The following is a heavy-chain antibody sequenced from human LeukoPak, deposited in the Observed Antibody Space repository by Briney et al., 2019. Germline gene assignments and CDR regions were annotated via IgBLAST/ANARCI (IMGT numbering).Heavy chain of an antibody. CDR2: ISSSSTI. J-gene: IGHJ3*02. CDR1: GFTFSSYT. V-gene: IGHV3-48*01. Sequence: PGGSLRLSCAASGFTFSSYTMNWVRQAPGKGLEWVSYISSSSTIYYADSVKGRFTISRDNAKNSLYLQMNSLRAEDTAVYYCARDFVDRCAFDIWGQGTMVTVSS. D-gene: IGHD2-15*01. CDR3: ARDFVDRCAFDI.